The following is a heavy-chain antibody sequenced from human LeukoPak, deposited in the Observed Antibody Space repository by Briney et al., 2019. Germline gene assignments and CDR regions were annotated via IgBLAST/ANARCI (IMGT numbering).Heavy chain of an antibody. CDR3: ASVGIAAAVYYFDY. D-gene: IGHD6-13*01. J-gene: IGHJ4*02. Sequence: ASVKVSCKASGGTFSSYAISWVRQAPGQGLEWMGGIIPIFGTANYAQKFQGRVTITADESTSTAYMELRSLRSEDTAVYYCASVGIAAAVYYFDYWGQGTLVTVSS. CDR1: GGTFSSYA. CDR2: IIPIFGTA. V-gene: IGHV1-69*13.